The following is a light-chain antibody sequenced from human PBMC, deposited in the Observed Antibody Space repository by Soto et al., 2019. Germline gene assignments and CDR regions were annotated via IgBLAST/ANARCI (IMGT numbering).Light chain of an antibody. CDR1: QNIYRY. V-gene: IGKV1-39*01. CDR3: QQSYSSPPT. J-gene: IGKJ4*01. Sequence: DIHMTQTPSSLSVSVVYILTMTCLSSQNIYRYLNCYQQRPGRAPILLMYGASSLLSGVPSRFSGSGSGTDFTLTISSLQPEDFATYYCQQSYSSPPTFCGGTKVDIK. CDR2: GAS.